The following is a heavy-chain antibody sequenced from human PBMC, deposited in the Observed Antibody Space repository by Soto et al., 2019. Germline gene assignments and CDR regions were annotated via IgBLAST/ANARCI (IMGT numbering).Heavy chain of an antibody. V-gene: IGHV4-31*03. CDR3: ARFLRSLDGYNLKPFDY. Sequence: SETLSLTCTVSGGSISSGGYYWSWIRQHPGKGLEWIGYIYYSGSTYYNPSLKSRVTISVDTSKNQFSLKLSSVTAADTAVYYCARFLRSLDGYNLKPFDYWGQGTLVTVSS. CDR1: GGSISSGGYY. D-gene: IGHD5-12*01. CDR2: IYYSGST. J-gene: IGHJ4*02.